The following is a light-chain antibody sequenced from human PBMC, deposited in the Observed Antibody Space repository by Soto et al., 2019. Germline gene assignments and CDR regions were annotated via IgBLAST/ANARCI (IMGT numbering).Light chain of an antibody. V-gene: IGKV1-39*01. Sequence: DIQMTQSPSSLSASVGDRVTITCRASQSISSYLNWYRQKPGTAPKLLIYAASSLQSGVPSRFSGSGSGTDFTLTISSLQPEDFATYHCQQSYSTPYTFGQGTKLEIK. CDR3: QQSYSTPYT. CDR1: QSISSY. J-gene: IGKJ2*01. CDR2: AAS.